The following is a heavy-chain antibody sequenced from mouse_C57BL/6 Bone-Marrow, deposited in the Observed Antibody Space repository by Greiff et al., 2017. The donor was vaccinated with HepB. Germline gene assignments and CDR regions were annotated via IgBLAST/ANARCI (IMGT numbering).Heavy chain of an antibody. J-gene: IGHJ2*01. D-gene: IGHD1-1*01. Sequence: VHVKQSGPELVKPGASVKIPCKASGYTFTDYNMDWVKQSHGKSLEWIGDINPNNGGTIYNQKFKGKATLTVDKSSSTAYMELRSLTSEDTAVYYCARVNYYGSSYFDYWGQGTTLTVSS. CDR3: ARVNYYGSSYFDY. V-gene: IGHV1-18*01. CDR2: INPNNGGT. CDR1: GYTFTDYN.